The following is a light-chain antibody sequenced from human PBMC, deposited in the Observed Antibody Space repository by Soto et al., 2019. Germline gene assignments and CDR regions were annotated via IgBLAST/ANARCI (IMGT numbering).Light chain of an antibody. V-gene: IGKV3-15*01. CDR1: QNVSNN. CDR3: TQYHIWWT. Sequence: VMTQSPATLSVSPGERATLWCRASQNVSNNLAWYQQKPGLPPRLLIYGASTRATGIPARFSGGGSETEFTPTISSMKSEEFAVYYCTQYHIWWTVGKGKKVDIK. J-gene: IGKJ1*01. CDR2: GAS.